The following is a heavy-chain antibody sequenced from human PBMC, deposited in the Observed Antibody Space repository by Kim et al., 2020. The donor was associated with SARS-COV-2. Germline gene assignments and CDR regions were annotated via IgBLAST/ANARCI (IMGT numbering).Heavy chain of an antibody. J-gene: IGHJ6*02. Sequence: GGSLRLSCAASGFTFSSYSMNWVRQAPGKGLEWVSSISSSSSYIYYADSVKGRFTISRDNAKNSLYLQMNSLRAEDTAVYYCARARAKGVYYYGMDVWGQGTTVTV. V-gene: IGHV3-21*01. CDR3: ARARAKGVYYYGMDV. CDR1: GFTFSSYS. CDR2: ISSSSSYI. D-gene: IGHD1-26*01.